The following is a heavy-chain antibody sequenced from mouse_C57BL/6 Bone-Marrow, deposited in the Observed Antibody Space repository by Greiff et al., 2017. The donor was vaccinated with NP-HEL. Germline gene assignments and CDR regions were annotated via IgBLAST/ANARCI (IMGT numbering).Heavy chain of an antibody. CDR2: IDPSDSYT. CDR3: ARWDYYGSRDPF. Sequence: QVQLQQPGAELVRPGTSVKLSCKASGYTFTSYWMHWVKQRPGQGLEWIGVIDPSDSYTNYNQQFKGKATLTVDTSSSTAYMQLSSLTSEDSAVYYCARWDYYGSRDPFWGQGTTLTVSS. V-gene: IGHV1-59*01. J-gene: IGHJ2*01. CDR1: GYTFTSYW. D-gene: IGHD1-1*01.